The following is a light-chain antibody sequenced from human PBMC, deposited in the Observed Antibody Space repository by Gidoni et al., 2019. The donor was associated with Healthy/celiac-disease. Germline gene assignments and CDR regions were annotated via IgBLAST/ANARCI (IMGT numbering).Light chain of an antibody. CDR2: AAS. J-gene: IGKJ1*01. CDR1: QSIGSY. V-gene: IGKV1-39*01. CDR3: QQSYSIPRT. Sequence: DIQMTQSPSSLSASVGDRVTITCRASQSIGSYLNWCQQKPGKAPKLLIYAASSLQSGVPSRFTGSGSGTDFTLTISSLQPEDFATYYCQQSYSIPRTFXQXTKVEIK.